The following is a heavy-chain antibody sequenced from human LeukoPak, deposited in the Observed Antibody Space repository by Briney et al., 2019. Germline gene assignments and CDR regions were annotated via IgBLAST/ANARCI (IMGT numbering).Heavy chain of an antibody. D-gene: IGHD3-3*01. Sequence: SVKASCKASGGTFSSYTISWVRQAPGQGLEWMGRIIPIFGTANYAQKFQGRVTITADESTSTAYMELSSLRSEDTAVYYCAGHSQRGFLEYPNAFDIWGQGTMVTVSS. V-gene: IGHV1-69*15. CDR1: GGTFSSYT. J-gene: IGHJ3*02. CDR2: IIPIFGTA. CDR3: AGHSQRGFLEYPNAFDI.